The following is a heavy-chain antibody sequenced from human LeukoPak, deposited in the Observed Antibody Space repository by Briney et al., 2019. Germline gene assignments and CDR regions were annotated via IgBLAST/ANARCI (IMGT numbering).Heavy chain of an antibody. CDR2: ISYDGSNK. CDR1: GFTFSSYG. Sequence: GGSLRLSCAASGFTFSSYGMHWVRQAPGKGLEWVAVISYDGSNKYYADPVKGRFTISRDNSKNTLYLQMNSLRAEDTAVYYCAKEFAAAALDYWGQGTLVTVSS. CDR3: AKEFAAAALDY. J-gene: IGHJ4*02. D-gene: IGHD2-2*01. V-gene: IGHV3-30*18.